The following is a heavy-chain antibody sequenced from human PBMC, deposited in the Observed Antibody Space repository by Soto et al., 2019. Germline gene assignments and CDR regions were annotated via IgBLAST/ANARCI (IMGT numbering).Heavy chain of an antibody. CDR1: GFTFSSYG. V-gene: IGHV3-30*18. CDR2: ISYDGSNK. J-gene: IGHJ5*02. D-gene: IGHD6-19*01. Sequence: GGSLRLSCAASGFTFSSYGMHWVRQAPGKGLEWVAVISYDGSNKYYADSVKGRFTISRDNSKNTLYLQMNSLRAEDTAVYYCAKEHLSRQWLVRGNWFDPWGQGTLVTVSS. CDR3: AKEHLSRQWLVRGNWFDP.